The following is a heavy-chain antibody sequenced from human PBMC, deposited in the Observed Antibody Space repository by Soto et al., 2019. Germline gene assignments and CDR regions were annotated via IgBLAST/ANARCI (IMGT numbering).Heavy chain of an antibody. CDR1: GGTFNTYA. CDR2: ISPMFGEA. CDR3: AREVQVHTPAFVY. Sequence: QVQLVQSGAEMKKPGSSVKVSCQSSGGTFNTYAMNWVRQAPGQGPEWMGDISPMFGEANYAPKCQGRVTITADESTGTSYMQLSSLTSEDTALYFCAREVQVHTPAFVYWGQGNLVTVSS. J-gene: IGHJ4*02. D-gene: IGHD3-10*01. V-gene: IGHV1-69*19.